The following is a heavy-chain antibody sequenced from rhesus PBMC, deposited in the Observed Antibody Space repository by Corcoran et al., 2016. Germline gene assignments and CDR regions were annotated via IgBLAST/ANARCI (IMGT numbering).Heavy chain of an antibody. CDR3: ARYMRYIRSGSYHFDY. CDR1: VGSLSSSHW. J-gene: IGHJ4*01. V-gene: IGHV4-93*02. CDR2: IEGSGGST. D-gene: IGHD3-16*01. Sequence: QVQLQESGPAVVKPSETLSLTCAVSVGSLSSSHWWSWIRPPTGKGLEWIGRIEGSGGSTEDNPSLQSRVTIAIDTAKNQFSLKLSSVTAADTAVYYCARYMRYIRSGSYHFDYWGQGVLVTVSS.